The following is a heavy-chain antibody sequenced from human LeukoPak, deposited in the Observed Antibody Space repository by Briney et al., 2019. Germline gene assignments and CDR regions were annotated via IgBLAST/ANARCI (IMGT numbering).Heavy chain of an antibody. J-gene: IGHJ4*02. CDR3: ARDNVGGDYYFDY. CDR2: ISSSSSYI. D-gene: IGHD2-21*02. CDR1: GFTFSSYS. V-gene: IGHV3-21*01. Sequence: GGSLRLSCAASGFTFSSYSMNWVRQAPGKGLEWVSSISSSSSYIYYADSVKGRFTISRDNAKNSLYLQMNSLRAEDTAVYYCARDNVGGDYYFDYWGQGTLVTVSS.